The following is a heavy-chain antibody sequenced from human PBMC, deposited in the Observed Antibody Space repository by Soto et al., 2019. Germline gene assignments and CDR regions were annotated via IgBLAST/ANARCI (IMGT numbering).Heavy chain of an antibody. D-gene: IGHD3-3*01. CDR2: ISGSGVDT. CDR1: GFTFSSHA. V-gene: IGHV3-23*01. J-gene: IGHJ4*02. Sequence: GGSLRLSCAASGFTFSSHAMSWVRQAPGKGLEWVSGISGSGVDTYYADSVKGRFTISRDNSKNTLYLQMNSLRAEDTAVYYCAKLVAAGYYDFWSGPVDYWGQGTLVTVSS. CDR3: AKLVAAGYYDFWSGPVDY.